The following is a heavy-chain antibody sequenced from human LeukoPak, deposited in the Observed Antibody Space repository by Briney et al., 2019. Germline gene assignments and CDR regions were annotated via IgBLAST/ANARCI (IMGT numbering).Heavy chain of an antibody. D-gene: IGHD1-26*01. J-gene: IGHJ4*02. Sequence: PGGSLRLSCVASGFTLSSHWMHWLRLAPGKGLVWVSRINSDGSSTSYADSVKGRFTISRDNAKNTLYLQMNSLRAEDTAVYYCAREFRSGSYYDYWGQGTLVTVAS. CDR1: GFTLSSHW. CDR2: INSDGSST. V-gene: IGHV3-74*01. CDR3: AREFRSGSYYDY.